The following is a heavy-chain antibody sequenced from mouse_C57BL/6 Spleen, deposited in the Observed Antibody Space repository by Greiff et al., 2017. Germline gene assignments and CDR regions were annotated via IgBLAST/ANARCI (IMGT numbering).Heavy chain of an antibody. J-gene: IGHJ3*01. Sequence: EVQLQQSGAELVRPGASVKLSCTASGFNIKDYYMHWVKQRPEQGLEWIGRIDPEDGDTEYAPKFQGKATMTADTSSNTAYLQLSSLTSEDTAVYYCTRSTMVTTKAYWGQGTLVTVSA. CDR3: TRSTMVTTKAY. CDR2: IDPEDGDT. CDR1: GFNIKDYY. V-gene: IGHV14-1*01. D-gene: IGHD2-2*01.